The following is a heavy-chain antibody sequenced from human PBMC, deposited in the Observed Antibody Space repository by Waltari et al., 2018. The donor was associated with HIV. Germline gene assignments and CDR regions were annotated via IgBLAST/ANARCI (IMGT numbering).Heavy chain of an antibody. V-gene: IGHV4-38-2*02. CDR3: ARDHSSGWDQRAFDI. Sequence: QVQLQESGPGLVKPSETLSLTCTVSGYSISSGYYWGWIRQPPGKGLEWIGSIYHSGSTYYNPSLKSRVTISVDTSKNQFSRKLSSVTAADTAVYYCARDHSSGWDQRAFDIWGQGTMVTVSS. J-gene: IGHJ3*02. CDR1: GYSISSGYY. D-gene: IGHD6-19*01. CDR2: IYHSGST.